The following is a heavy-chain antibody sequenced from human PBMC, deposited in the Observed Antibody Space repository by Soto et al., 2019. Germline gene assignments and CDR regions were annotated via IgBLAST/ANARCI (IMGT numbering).Heavy chain of an antibody. D-gene: IGHD2-15*01. J-gene: IGHJ4*02. CDR1: GFTFSSYG. Sequence: GGSLRLSCAASGFTFSSYGMHWVRQAPGKGLEWVAVIWYDGSNKYYADSVKGRFTISRDNSKNTLYLQMNSLRAEDTAVYYCARDLCGGSCYEVGFDYWGQGTLVTVSS. V-gene: IGHV3-33*01. CDR3: ARDLCGGSCYEVGFDY. CDR2: IWYDGSNK.